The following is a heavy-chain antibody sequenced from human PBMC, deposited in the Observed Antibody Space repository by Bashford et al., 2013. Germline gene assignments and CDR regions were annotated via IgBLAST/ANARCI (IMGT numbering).Heavy chain of an antibody. CDR2: IIPIFGTA. CDR1: GGTFSSYA. V-gene: IGHV1-69*06. Sequence: SVKVSCKASGGTFSSYAISWVRQAPGQGLEWMGGIIPIFGTANYAQKFQGRVTITADKSTSTAYMELSSLRSEDTAVYYCARVGKDSSSWLNYYYYGMDVWGQGTTVTVSS. CDR3: ARVGKDSSSWLNYYYYGMDV. J-gene: IGHJ6*02. D-gene: IGHD6-13*01.